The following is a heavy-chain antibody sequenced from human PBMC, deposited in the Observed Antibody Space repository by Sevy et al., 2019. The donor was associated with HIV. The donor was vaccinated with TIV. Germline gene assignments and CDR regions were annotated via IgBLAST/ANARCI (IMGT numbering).Heavy chain of an antibody. Sequence: GGSLRLSCAASGFTFSTYWMSWFRQAPGKGLEWVANINEDGTEKFYVDSVKGRFTMSRENAKNSLYLQMNSLRAEDAAVYYCARDNATVSRRGLRYYYYGTDVWGQGTTVTVSS. V-gene: IGHV3-7*01. D-gene: IGHD2-2*01. CDR2: INEDGTEK. J-gene: IGHJ6*02. CDR1: GFTFSTYW. CDR3: ARDNATVSRRGLRYYYYGTDV.